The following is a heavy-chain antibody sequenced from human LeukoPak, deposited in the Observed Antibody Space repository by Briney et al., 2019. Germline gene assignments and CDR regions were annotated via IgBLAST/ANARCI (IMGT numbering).Heavy chain of an antibody. CDR2: ISVSGGST. V-gene: IGHV3-23*01. Sequence: PGGSLRLSCAASGFSFSTYAMSWVRQAPGKGLEWVSAISVSGGSTYYADSVKGRFTISRDNSKSTLYLQMNSLRAQDMAVYYCAKVRWRAYSYGPFDYWGQGTLVTVSS. J-gene: IGHJ4*02. CDR1: GFSFSTYA. D-gene: IGHD5-18*01. CDR3: AKVRWRAYSYGPFDY.